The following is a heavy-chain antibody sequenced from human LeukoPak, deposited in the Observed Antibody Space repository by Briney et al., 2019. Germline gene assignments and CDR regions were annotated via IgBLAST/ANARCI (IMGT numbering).Heavy chain of an antibody. D-gene: IGHD2-21*01. CDR1: EFTVSTNY. V-gene: IGHV3-7*01. CDR3: ARGVGGADY. J-gene: IGHJ4*02. CDR2: INQDGSEK. Sequence: GGSLRLSCAASEFTVSTNYMSWVRQAPGKGLEWVANINQDGSEKYYVDSVKGRFTISRDNAKNSLYLQMNSLRAEDTAVFYCARGVGGADYWGQGTLVTVSS.